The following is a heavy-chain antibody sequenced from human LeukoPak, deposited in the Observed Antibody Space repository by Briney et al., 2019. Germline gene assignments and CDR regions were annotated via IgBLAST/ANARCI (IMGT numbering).Heavy chain of an antibody. Sequence: ASVKVSCKASGYTFTSYAMHWVRQAPGQRLEWMGWINAGNGNTKYSQKFQGRVTITRDTSASTAYMELSSLRSEDTAVYYCARVGEADIVVVPAAFDPWGQGTLVIVSS. CDR3: ARVGEADIVVVPAAFDP. CDR2: INAGNGNT. CDR1: GYTFTSYA. V-gene: IGHV1-3*01. J-gene: IGHJ5*02. D-gene: IGHD2-2*01.